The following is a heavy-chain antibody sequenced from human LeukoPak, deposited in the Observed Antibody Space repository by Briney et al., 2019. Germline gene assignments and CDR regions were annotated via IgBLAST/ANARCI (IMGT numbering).Heavy chain of an antibody. J-gene: IGHJ4*02. D-gene: IGHD3-9*01. V-gene: IGHV4-38-2*01. Sequence: SETLSLTCAVSGYSIINNNYWGWIRQPPGKGLEWIGHIYHGGSTYYNPSLKSRVTISVDTSKNQFSVKLNSVTAADTAVYYCARTSLTGILHDFDHWGQETLVTVSS. CDR2: IYHGGST. CDR1: GYSIINNNY. CDR3: ARTSLTGILHDFDH.